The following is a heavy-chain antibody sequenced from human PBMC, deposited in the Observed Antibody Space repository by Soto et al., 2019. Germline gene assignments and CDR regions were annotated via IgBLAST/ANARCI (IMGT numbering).Heavy chain of an antibody. CDR1: GFTFSSYA. J-gene: IGHJ5*02. CDR2: FNGNGGLT. Sequence: GGSLRLSCATSGFTFSSYAMAWVRQAPGKGLEWVSTFNGNGGLTYYADSVKGRFTISRDNSKNTLYLQMDSLRAEDTAIYYCAKDNSLHWFDPWGQGTLVTVSS. CDR3: AKDNSLHWFDP. D-gene: IGHD2-15*01. V-gene: IGHV3-23*01.